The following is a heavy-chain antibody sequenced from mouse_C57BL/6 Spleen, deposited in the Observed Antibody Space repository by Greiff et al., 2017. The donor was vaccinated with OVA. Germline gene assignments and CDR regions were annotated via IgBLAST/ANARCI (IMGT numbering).Heavy chain of an antibody. Sequence: QVQLQQSGPELVKPGASVKISCKASGYAFSSSWMNWVKQRPGKGLEWIGRIYPGDGDTNYNGKFKGKATLTADKSSSTAYMQLSSLTSEDSAVYFCASPTPSYYSNYPDYWGQGTTLTVSS. CDR3: ASPTPSYYSNYPDY. D-gene: IGHD2-5*01. CDR2: IYPGDGDT. J-gene: IGHJ2*01. CDR1: GYAFSSSW. V-gene: IGHV1-82*01.